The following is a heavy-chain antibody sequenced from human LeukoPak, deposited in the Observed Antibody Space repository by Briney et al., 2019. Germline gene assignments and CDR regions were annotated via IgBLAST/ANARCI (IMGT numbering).Heavy chain of an antibody. J-gene: IGHJ4*02. D-gene: IGHD7-27*01. V-gene: IGHV4-38-2*02. CDR2: IYQSGST. Sequence: SETLSLTCSVSGYSTSSGYYWGWIRQPPGKGLEWIGSIYQSGSTYYNPSLKSRVTISVDTSKNQFSLNLSSVTAADTAVYYCARLAWGRLDYWGQGTLVTVSS. CDR3: ARLAWGRLDY. CDR1: GYSTSSGYY.